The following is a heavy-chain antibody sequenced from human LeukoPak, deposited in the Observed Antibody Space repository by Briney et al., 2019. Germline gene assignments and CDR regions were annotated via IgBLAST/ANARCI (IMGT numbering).Heavy chain of an antibody. V-gene: IGHV3-23*01. J-gene: IGHJ4*02. CDR2: ISTSGRAT. D-gene: IGHD5/OR15-5a*01. CDR3: AKARGSSVYEQFDY. CDR1: GFAFSTYA. Sequence: GGSLRLSCAASGFAFSTYAMTWVLQAPQKGLQWVSTISTSGRATYYADSVEGRFNISRDNSKNTLYLQMTSLKAYETALYYCAKARGSSVYEQFDYWGQGTQVTV.